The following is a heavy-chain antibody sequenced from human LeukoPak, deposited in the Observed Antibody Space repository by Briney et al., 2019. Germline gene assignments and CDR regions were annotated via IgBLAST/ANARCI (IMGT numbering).Heavy chain of an antibody. CDR3: ARNSVAGTGNY. V-gene: IGHV3-53*01. CDR2: FYSGGDR. J-gene: IGHJ4*02. Sequence: GGSLRLSYAASGFTVSTNYMSWVRQAPGKGLEWVSVFYSGGDRYYADSVKGRFTISRDNSKNTVYLQMNSLRPEDTAVYYCARNSVAGTGNYWGQGTLVTVSS. CDR1: GFTVSTNY. D-gene: IGHD6-19*01.